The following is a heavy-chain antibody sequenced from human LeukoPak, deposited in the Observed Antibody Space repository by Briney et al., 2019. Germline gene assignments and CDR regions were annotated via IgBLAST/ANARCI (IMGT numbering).Heavy chain of an antibody. CDR3: ASFGSSWPFDY. CDR2: ISSSSSYI. CDR1: GFTFSSYS. Sequence: NPGGSLRLSCAASGFTFSSYSMNWVRQAPGKGLEWVSSISSSSSYIYYADSVKGRFTIPRAHDKNSLYLQMNSMRAEDTAVYYCASFGSSWPFDYWGQGTLVTVSS. V-gene: IGHV3-21*01. J-gene: IGHJ4*02. D-gene: IGHD6-13*01.